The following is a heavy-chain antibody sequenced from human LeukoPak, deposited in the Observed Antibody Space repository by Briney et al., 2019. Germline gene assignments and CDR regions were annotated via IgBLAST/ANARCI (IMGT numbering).Heavy chain of an antibody. CDR2: IWYDGSNK. D-gene: IGHD3-22*01. V-gene: IGHV3-33*06. J-gene: IGHJ5*02. CDR1: GFTFSSYG. CDR3: AKDLSPYYDSSGPQSS. Sequence: QSGGSLRLSCAASGFTFSSYGMHWVRQAPGKGLEWVAVIWYDGSNKYYADSVEGRFTISRDNSKNTLYLQMNSLRAEDTAVYYCAKDLSPYYDSSGPQSSWGQGTLVTVSS.